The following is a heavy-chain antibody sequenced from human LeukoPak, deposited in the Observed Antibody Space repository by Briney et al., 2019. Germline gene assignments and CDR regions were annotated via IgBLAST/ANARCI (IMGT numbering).Heavy chain of an antibody. D-gene: IGHD6-19*01. CDR3: AKDQWQAGGFDY. V-gene: IGHV3-43*02. J-gene: IGHJ4*02. CDR1: GFTFDEYG. CDR2: ISGDGGST. Sequence: GGSLRLSSAASGFTFDEYGMHWVRQAPGKGLEWVSLISGDGGSTFYADSVKGRFTISRDNSKNSLYLQMNRLRTEDTALYYCAKDQWQAGGFDYWGQGTLVTVSS.